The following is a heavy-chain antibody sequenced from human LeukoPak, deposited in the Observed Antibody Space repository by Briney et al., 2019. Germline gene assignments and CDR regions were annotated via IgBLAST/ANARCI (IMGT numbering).Heavy chain of an antibody. CDR2: ISSSGRTI. V-gene: IGHV3-11*01. CDR1: VTFSNAW. J-gene: IGHJ6*03. D-gene: IGHD6-19*01. CDR3: ARAGSGWYHYYYYMDV. Sequence: GGSLRLSCAASVTFSNAWMNWVRQAPGKGLEWVSYISSSGRTIYYADSVKGRFTISRDNAKNSLYLQMNNLRAEDTAVYYCARAGSGWYHYYYYMDVWGKGTTVTISS.